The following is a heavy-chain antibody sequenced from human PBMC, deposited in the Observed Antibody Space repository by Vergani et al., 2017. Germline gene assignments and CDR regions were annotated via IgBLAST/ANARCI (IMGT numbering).Heavy chain of an antibody. Sequence: QLQLQESGPGLVKASETLSLTCTVSGDSISSGSYYWSWIRQPAGKGLEWIGRIYTSGSTNYNPSLKSRVTISVDTSKNQFSLKLSSVTAADTAVYYCARDRRXDYDSSGYQYYFDYWGQGTLVTVSS. CDR3: ARDRRXDYDSSGYQYYFDY. V-gene: IGHV4-61*02. D-gene: IGHD3-22*01. CDR1: GDSISSGSYY. CDR2: IYTSGST. J-gene: IGHJ4*02.